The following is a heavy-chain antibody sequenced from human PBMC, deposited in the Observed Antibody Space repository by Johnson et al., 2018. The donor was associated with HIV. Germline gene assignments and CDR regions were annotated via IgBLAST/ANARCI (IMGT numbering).Heavy chain of an antibody. CDR1: GFSFSGYD. CDR3: VRVGLLSGYYRDAFDI. D-gene: IGHD3-3*01. J-gene: IGHJ3*02. V-gene: IGHV3-13*04. CDR2: IGTAGDT. Sequence: VQLVESGGGLVQPGGSLRLSCAASGFSFSGYDMHWVRQVSGVGLEWVSAIGTAGDTYYADSVRGRFTISRDNAKNSLYLQMNSLTAGDTAVYFCVRVGLLSGYYRDAFDIWGQGTKVTISS.